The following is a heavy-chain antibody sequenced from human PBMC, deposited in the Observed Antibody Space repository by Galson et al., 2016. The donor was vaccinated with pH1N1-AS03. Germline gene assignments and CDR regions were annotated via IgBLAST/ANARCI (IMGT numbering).Heavy chain of an antibody. CDR1: GFTFRSHG. CDR2: ISDDGRRK. Sequence: SLRLSCAVSGFTFRSHGMHWVRQAPGKGLEWISYISDDGRRKYYADSVKGRCTVSRDNSRNTVHLQMDSLENEDTAVYYCARDYIDKFCTDYWGQGALVTVSS. V-gene: IGHV3-30*03. D-gene: IGHD3-3*01. CDR3: ARDYIDKFCTDY. J-gene: IGHJ4*02.